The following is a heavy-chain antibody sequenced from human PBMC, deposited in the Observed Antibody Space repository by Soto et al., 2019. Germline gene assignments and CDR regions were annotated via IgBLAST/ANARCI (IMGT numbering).Heavy chain of an antibody. CDR1: GFTVSSNY. Sequence: GGSLRLSCAASGFTVSSNYMSWVRQAPGKGPEWVSVIYSGGSTYYADSVKGRFTISRDNSKNTLYLQMNSLRAEDTAVYYCARDTVAGLYYGMDVWGQGTTVTVSS. D-gene: IGHD6-19*01. V-gene: IGHV3-53*01. CDR3: ARDTVAGLYYGMDV. J-gene: IGHJ6*02. CDR2: IYSGGST.